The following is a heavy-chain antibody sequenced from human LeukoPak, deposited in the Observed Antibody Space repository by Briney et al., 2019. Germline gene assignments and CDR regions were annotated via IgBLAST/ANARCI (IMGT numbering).Heavy chain of an antibody. D-gene: IGHD3-22*01. CDR2: ISAYNGNT. J-gene: IGHJ4*02. V-gene: IGHV1-18*01. Sequence: ASVKVSCKASGYTFTSYGISWVRQAPGQGLEWMGWISAYNGNTNYAQKLQGRVTMTTDTATSRAYKELRSLRSDDTAVYYCARSSRGYYDSSGYYYLVYWGQGTLVTVSS. CDR1: GYTFTSYG. CDR3: ARSSRGYYDSSGYYYLVY.